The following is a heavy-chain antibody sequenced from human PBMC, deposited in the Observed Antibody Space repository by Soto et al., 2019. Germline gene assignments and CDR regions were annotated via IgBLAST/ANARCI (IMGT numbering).Heavy chain of an antibody. Sequence: EVQLVESGGCLVQPGGSLRLSCAASGFTFSNDWMHWVRQVPGKGLVWVSRINSDGGGTNYADFVKGRFTVSRDNAKNTLYLQLASLRAEDTAVYYCAKGAYEFDYWGQGTLVTVSS. V-gene: IGHV3-74*01. D-gene: IGHD3-22*01. CDR1: GFTFSNDW. CDR2: INSDGGGT. CDR3: AKGAYEFDY. J-gene: IGHJ4*02.